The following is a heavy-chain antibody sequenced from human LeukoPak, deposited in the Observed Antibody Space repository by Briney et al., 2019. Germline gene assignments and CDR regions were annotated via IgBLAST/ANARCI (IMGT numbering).Heavy chain of an antibody. V-gene: IGHV3-23*05. CDR1: GFTFSAYA. Sequence: GGSLRLSCEASGFTFSAYAMTWVRQAPGQGLEWVSSIGSDNKPHYSESVKGRFAISRDNSKSMLFLQLNSLRAEDTALYCAKSAGMVRENKWFDPWGQGTLVTVSS. CDR3: AKSAGMVRENKWFDP. D-gene: IGHD3-10*01. J-gene: IGHJ5*02. CDR2: IGSDNKP.